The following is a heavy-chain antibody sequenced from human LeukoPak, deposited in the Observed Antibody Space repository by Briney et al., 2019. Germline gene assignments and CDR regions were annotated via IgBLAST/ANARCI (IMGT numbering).Heavy chain of an antibody. CDR1: GYTFTSYD. J-gene: IGHJ5*02. D-gene: IGHD1-1*01. CDR3: ARGPPLYTTTPFDP. CDR2: MNPNSGNT. Sequence: GASVKVSCKASGYTFTSYDINWVRQATGQGLEWMGWMNPNSGNTGYAQKFQGRVTMTRNTSISTAYMELSSLRSEDTAVYYCARGPPLYTTTPFDPWGQGTLVTVSS. V-gene: IGHV1-8*01.